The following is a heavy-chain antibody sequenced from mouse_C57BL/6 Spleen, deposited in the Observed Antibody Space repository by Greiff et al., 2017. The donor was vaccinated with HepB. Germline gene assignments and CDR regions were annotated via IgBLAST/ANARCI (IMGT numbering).Heavy chain of an antibody. V-gene: IGHV1-19*01. J-gene: IGHJ2*01. CDR1: GYTFTDYY. D-gene: IGHD1-2*01. Sequence: EVQLQQSGPVLVKPGASVKMSCKASGYTFTDYYMNWVKQSHGKSLEWIGVINPYNGGTSYNQKFKGKATLTVDKSSSTAYMELNSLTSEDSAVYYCARGLRPSAPFDYWGQGTTLTVSS. CDR3: ARGLRPSAPFDY. CDR2: INPYNGGT.